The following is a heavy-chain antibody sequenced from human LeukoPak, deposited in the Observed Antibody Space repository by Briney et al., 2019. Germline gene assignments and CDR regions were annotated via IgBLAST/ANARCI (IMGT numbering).Heavy chain of an antibody. CDR2: IYYSGST. CDR1: GGSISSSSYY. CDR3: ARLRFVAAAAIDY. D-gene: IGHD6-13*01. V-gene: IGHV4-39*07. Sequence: ASETLSLTCTVSGGSISSSSYYWGWIRQPPGKGLEWIGSIYYSGSTYYNPSLKSRVTMSVDTSKNQFSLKLSSVTAADTAVYYCARLRFVAAAAIDYWGQGTLVTVSS. J-gene: IGHJ4*02.